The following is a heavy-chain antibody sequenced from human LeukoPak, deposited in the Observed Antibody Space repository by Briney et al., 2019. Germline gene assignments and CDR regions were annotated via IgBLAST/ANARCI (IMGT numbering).Heavy chain of an antibody. D-gene: IGHD2-15*01. Sequence: KPSETLSLTCTVSGGSISSYYWSWIRQPPGKGLEWIGYIYYSGSTNYNPSLKSRVTISVDTSKNQFSLKLSSVTAADTAVYYCARVVEVDAFDIWGQGTMVTVSS. CDR1: GGSISSYY. J-gene: IGHJ3*02. V-gene: IGHV4-59*01. CDR2: IYYSGST. CDR3: ARVVEVDAFDI.